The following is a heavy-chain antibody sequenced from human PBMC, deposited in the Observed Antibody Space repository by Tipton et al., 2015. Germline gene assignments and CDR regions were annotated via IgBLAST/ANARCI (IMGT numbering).Heavy chain of an antibody. CDR2: IYDSEST. CDR3: ARQKGLEYYDSPYYFDY. V-gene: IGHV4-39*01. CDR1: GGSLSSGGYY. J-gene: IGHJ4*02. Sequence: TLSLTCTVSGGSLSSGGYYWSWIRQPPGKGLEWIGSIYDSESTDYNPSLKSRVTISLDTSKNQFSLKLSSVTAADTAVYYCARQKGLEYYDSPYYFDYWGRGTLVSVSS. D-gene: IGHD2/OR15-2a*01.